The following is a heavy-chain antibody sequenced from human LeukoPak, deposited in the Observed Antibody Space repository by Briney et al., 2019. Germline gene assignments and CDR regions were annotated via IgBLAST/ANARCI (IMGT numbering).Heavy chain of an antibody. CDR1: GFTFSTYG. J-gene: IGHJ6*03. CDR3: AKGPKQLLVRRSVWGYMDV. Sequence: PGGSLRLSCAASGFTFSTYGMSWGRQAPGKGLEWVASISINDDSTYYAGSVKGRFTISRDNSKDTLYLQMNRLRAADTALYYCAKGPKQLLVRRSVWGYMDVWRKGTTVIISS. V-gene: IGHV3-23*01. CDR2: ISINDDST. D-gene: IGHD6-19*01.